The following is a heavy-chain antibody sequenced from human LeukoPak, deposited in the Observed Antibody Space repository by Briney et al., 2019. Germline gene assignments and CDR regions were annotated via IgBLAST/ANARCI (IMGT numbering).Heavy chain of an antibody. CDR2: ISSAGTT. J-gene: IGHJ4*02. CDR3: ARDLEAANTYYFDY. CDR1: GFTFSSYA. D-gene: IGHD6-13*01. V-gene: IGHV3-66*01. Sequence: GGSLRLSCTASGFTFSSYAMSWVRQAPGKGLEWVSIISSAGTTYYADSVKGRFTISRDNSKNTVYLQVNSLRDEDTAVYYCARDLEAANTYYFDYWGQGTMVTVSS.